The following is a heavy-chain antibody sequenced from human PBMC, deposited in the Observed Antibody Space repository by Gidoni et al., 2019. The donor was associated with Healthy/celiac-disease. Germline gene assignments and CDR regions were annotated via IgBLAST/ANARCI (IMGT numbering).Heavy chain of an antibody. D-gene: IGHD3-10*01. V-gene: IGHV3-23*01. CDR2: ISGSGCST. CDR3: AKVPLGPSNSYGSGSPPPAPHWFAP. Sequence: EGQLLESGGGLVQPGGSLRRSGAASGFTFSSEAMSWVRQAPGKGLEWVSAISGSGCSTYYADSVKGRFPISSDNSQNTLYLQMNSLRAEDTAVYYCAKVPLGPSNSYGSGSPPPAPHWFAPWGQGTLVTVSS. J-gene: IGHJ5*02. CDR1: GFTFSSEA.